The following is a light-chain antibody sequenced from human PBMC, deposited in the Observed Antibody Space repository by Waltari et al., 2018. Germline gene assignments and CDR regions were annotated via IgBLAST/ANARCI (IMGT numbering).Light chain of an antibody. CDR1: SSDVGSYNL. Sequence: GTSSDVGSYNLVYWYQQHPGKAPILMIYEGSKRHSGVSNRFSGNKSGNTASLTISGCQAEDEADYYCCSYAGSSLVIGGGTKLAVL. CDR3: CSYAGSSLV. CDR2: EGS. V-gene: IGLV2-23*01. J-gene: IGLJ2*01.